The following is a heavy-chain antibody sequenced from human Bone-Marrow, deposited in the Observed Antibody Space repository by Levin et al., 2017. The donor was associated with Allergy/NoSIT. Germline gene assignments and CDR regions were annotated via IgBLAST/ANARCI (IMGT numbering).Heavy chain of an antibody. V-gene: IGHV3-15*01. Sequence: GGSLRLSCAASGFTFSNIWMSWVRQAPGKGLEWVGRIKTKTDGGTTEYAAPVKCSFTMSRHDSKPTLYLQMSSLKTEDTAVYYCTTEPDYTDKDYWGQGTRVTVSS. CDR1: GFTFSNIW. D-gene: IGHD4-11*01. CDR3: TTEPDYTDKDY. CDR2: IKTKTDGGTT. J-gene: IGHJ4*02.